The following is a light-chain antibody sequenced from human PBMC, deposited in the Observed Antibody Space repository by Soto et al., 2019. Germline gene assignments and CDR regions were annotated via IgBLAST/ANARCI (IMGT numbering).Light chain of an antibody. V-gene: IGKV4-1*01. CDR3: QQYYRTSPWT. J-gene: IGKJ1*01. CDR2: WAA. Sequence: DIVMTQSPDSLAVSLGERATINCKSSQSVFSISNYKDYLAWYQQKPGQPTKLLIYWAATRESGVPDRLSGSESGTDFALTISSLQAEDVAVYYCQQYYRTSPWTFGQGTKVEIK. CDR1: QSVFSISNYKDY.